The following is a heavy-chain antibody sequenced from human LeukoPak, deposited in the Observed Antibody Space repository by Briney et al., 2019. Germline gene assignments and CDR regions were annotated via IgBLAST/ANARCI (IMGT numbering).Heavy chain of an antibody. CDR3: ARGFFGVLDY. CDR1: GGSFSGYY. J-gene: IGHJ4*02. V-gene: IGHV4-34*01. CDR2: INHSGST. D-gene: IGHD3-3*01. Sequence: MASETLSLTCAVYGGSFSGYYWSWIRQPPGKGLEWIGEINHSGSTNYNPSLKSRVTISVDTPKNQFSLKLSSVTAADTAVYYCARGFFGVLDYWGQGTLVTVSS.